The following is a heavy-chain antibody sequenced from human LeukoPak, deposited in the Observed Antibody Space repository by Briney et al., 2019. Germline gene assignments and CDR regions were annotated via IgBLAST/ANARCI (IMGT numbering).Heavy chain of an antibody. J-gene: IGHJ2*01. CDR1: GVSISSYY. V-gene: IGHV4-59*01. CDR3: ARKKGGIGWYFDL. CDR2: IYYSGST. Sequence: SETLSLTCTVSGVSISSYYWSWIRQPPGKGLEWIGYIYYSGSTNYNPSLKSRVTISVDTSKNQFSLKLSSVTAADTAVYYCARKKGGIGWYFDLWGRGTLVTVSS. D-gene: IGHD3-16*01.